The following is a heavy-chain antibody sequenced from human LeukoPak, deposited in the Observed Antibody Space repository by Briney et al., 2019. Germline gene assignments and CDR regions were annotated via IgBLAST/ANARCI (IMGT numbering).Heavy chain of an antibody. CDR3: ARDTTNYDSSGYYYPRGLDY. Sequence: PGRSLRLSCAASGFTFSTYVMQWVRQAPGKGLEWVAVISYDGSDKYYGDSVKGRFTISRDNSKNTLYLQMNSLRAEDTAVYYCARDTTNYDSSGYYYPRGLDYWGQGTLVTVSS. J-gene: IGHJ4*02. CDR1: GFTFSTYV. CDR2: ISYDGSDK. V-gene: IGHV3-30*03. D-gene: IGHD3-22*01.